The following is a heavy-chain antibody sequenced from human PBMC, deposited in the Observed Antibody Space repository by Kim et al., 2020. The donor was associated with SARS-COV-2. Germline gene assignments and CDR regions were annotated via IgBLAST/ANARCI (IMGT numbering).Heavy chain of an antibody. CDR2: VSYSGRT. Sequence: SETLSLTCTVSGGSINNYYWNWMRQPPGKGLEWIGYVSYSGRTNYNPSLESRITMSVDTSKNQFLLQLTSVTATDTAVYYCSRRRPGLLTQNDCFDICG. CDR1: GGSINNYY. CDR3: SRRRPGLLTQNDCFDI. D-gene: IGHD3-3*01. J-gene: IGHJ3*02. V-gene: IGHV4-59*08.